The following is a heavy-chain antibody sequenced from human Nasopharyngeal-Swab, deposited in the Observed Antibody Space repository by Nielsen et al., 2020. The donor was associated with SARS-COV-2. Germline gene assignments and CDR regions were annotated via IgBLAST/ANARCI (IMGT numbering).Heavy chain of an antibody. D-gene: IGHD5-12*01. CDR3: AKDRDSGDDSEDYYHYYGMDV. Sequence: SCEASEFTLINYAMQWGRQASRKGLERVSVISGGSDNTYYTDSVRGRFTISRDNSKNTLNLQMNNLSAEDTAIYYCAKDRDSGDDSEDYYHYYGMDVWGQGAPVTVSS. J-gene: IGHJ6*02. V-gene: IGHV3-23*01. CDR2: ISGGSDNT. CDR1: EFTLINYA.